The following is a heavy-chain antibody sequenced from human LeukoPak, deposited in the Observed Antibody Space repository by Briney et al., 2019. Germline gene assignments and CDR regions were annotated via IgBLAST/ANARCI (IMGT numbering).Heavy chain of an antibody. CDR1: GYTLTELS. CDR3: ARSRFGEYAEAFDI. J-gene: IGHJ3*02. V-gene: IGHV1-24*01. Sequence: GASVKVSCKVSGYTLTELSMHWVRQAPGKGLEWMGGFDPEDGETIYAQKFQGRVTMTEDTPTDTAYMELTSLRSEDTAVYYCARSRFGEYAEAFDIWGQGTMVTVSS. D-gene: IGHD3-10*01. CDR2: FDPEDGET.